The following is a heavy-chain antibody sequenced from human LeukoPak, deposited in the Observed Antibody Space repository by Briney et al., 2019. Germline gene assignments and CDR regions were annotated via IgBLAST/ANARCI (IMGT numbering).Heavy chain of an antibody. CDR2: IYYSGTT. D-gene: IGHD1-14*01. CDR3: ARRANNRYYHYYMDV. V-gene: IGHV4-59*08. Sequence: SGTLSLTCTVSGGAISRYYWGWVRQPPGKGMEGIGHIYYSGTTNYTPSLKSRVTISVDTPNTQFSLKLSSVPAAAPAVYYFARRANNRYYHYYMDVWGKGTTVTVSS. CDR1: GGAISRYY. J-gene: IGHJ6*03.